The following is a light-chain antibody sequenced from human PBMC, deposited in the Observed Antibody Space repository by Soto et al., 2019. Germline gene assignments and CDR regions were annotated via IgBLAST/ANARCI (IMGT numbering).Light chain of an antibody. CDR3: QQGDSFPIT. J-gene: IGKJ5*01. V-gene: IGKV1-12*01. CDR1: QSISSS. Sequence: DIQMTQSPSSVSASVGDRVTITCRASQSISSSLAWYQQEPGTVAKLLIYAASSLQSGVPSRFSGSGAGTEFTLSITSLQPEDFGTYYCQQGDSFPITFGQGTRLEIK. CDR2: AAS.